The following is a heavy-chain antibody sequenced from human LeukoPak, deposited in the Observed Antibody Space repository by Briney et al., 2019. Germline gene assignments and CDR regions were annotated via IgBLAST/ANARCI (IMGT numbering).Heavy chain of an antibody. Sequence: GASVKVSCKASGYTFTSYDVNWVRQATGQGLEWMEWVNPNSGHTGYAQKFQGRVTMTTNTSISTAYMELSSLRSEDTAVYYCARGAPGSYCSGGSCPYFDYWGQGTLVSVSS. CDR2: VNPNSGHT. CDR1: GYTFTSYD. J-gene: IGHJ4*02. V-gene: IGHV1-8*01. D-gene: IGHD2-15*01. CDR3: ARGAPGSYCSGGSCPYFDY.